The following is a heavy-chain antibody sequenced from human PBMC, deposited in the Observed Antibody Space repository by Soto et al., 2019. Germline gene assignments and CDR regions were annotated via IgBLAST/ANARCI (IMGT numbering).Heavy chain of an antibody. Sequence: SGKVSCKASGFTFTSSAVQWVRQARGQRLEWIGWIVVGSGNTNYAQKFQERVTITRDMSTSTAYMELSSLTAGDTALYYCAKATATGGGAFDICGQGTMVTVSS. CDR1: GFTFTSSA. D-gene: IGHD2-8*02. CDR3: AKATATGGGAFDI. J-gene: IGHJ3*02. CDR2: IVVGSGNT. V-gene: IGHV1-58*01.